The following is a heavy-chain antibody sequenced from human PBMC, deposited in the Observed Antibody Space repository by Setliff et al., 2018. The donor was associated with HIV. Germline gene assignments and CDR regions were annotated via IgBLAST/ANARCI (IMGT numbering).Heavy chain of an antibody. V-gene: IGHV4-59*01. Sequence: PSETLSLTCEVSGGSISNYYWSWIRQPAGKGLEWIGYIYYNGNTNYNPSLKSRVTISVDTSKNQLSLKLSSVTAADTAVYYCAREIYGGNSRPFDYWGQGTLVTVSS. CDR1: GGSISNYY. CDR3: AREIYGGNSRPFDY. J-gene: IGHJ4*02. CDR2: IYYNGNT. D-gene: IGHD4-17*01.